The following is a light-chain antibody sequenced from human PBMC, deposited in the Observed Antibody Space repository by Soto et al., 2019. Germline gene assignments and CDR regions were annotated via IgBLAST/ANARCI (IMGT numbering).Light chain of an antibody. V-gene: IGKV3-20*01. J-gene: IGKJ1*01. Sequence: EIVLTQSPGTLSLSPGERATLSCRASQSVSSSYLAWYQQKPGQAPRLLIYGASSRATGIPDRFSGSGSGKDFTLTLSALEPEDFAVYYCQQYGSSPGTFGQRTKVEIK. CDR1: QSVSSSY. CDR2: GAS. CDR3: QQYGSSPGT.